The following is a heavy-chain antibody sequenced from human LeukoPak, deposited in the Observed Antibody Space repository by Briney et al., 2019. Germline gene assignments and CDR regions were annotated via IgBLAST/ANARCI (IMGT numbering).Heavy chain of an antibody. V-gene: IGHV3-48*01. CDR2: ISSSSSTI. J-gene: IGHJ5*02. D-gene: IGHD5-18*01. CDR1: GFTFSSYS. Sequence: GGSLRLSCAASGFTFSSYSMNWVRQAPGKGLEWVSYISSSSSTIYYADSVKGRFTISRDNSKNTLYLQMNSLRAEDTAVYYCARVVYSYGYGFDPWGQGTLVTVSS. CDR3: ARVVYSYGYGFDP.